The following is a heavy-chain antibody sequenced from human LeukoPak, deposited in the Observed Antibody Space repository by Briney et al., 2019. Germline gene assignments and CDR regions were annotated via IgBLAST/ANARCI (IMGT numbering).Heavy chain of an antibody. CDR3: ARDHSSGWLPTMGNWFDP. V-gene: IGHV4-4*07. D-gene: IGHD6-19*01. Sequence: SETLSLTCTVSGGSISSYYWSWIRQPAGKGLEWIGRIYTSGSTNYNPSLKSRVTMSVDTSKNQFSLKLSSVTAADTALYYCARDHSSGWLPTMGNWFDPWGQGTLVTVSS. CDR1: GGSISSYY. J-gene: IGHJ5*02. CDR2: IYTSGST.